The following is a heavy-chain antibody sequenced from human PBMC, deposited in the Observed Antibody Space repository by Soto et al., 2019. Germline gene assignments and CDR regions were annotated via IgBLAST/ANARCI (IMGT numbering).Heavy chain of an antibody. CDR2: INAGNGNT. Sequence: ASDKVSCKASRYTFTRYAMHLVRQAPAQRLEWIGWINAGNGNTKYSQKFQGRVTITRDTSASTAYMELSSLRSEDTAVYYCARETSEYYYDSSGLGDWGQGTLVTVSS. CDR1: RYTFTRYA. J-gene: IGHJ4*02. V-gene: IGHV1-3*01. CDR3: ARETSEYYYDSSGLGD. D-gene: IGHD3-22*01.